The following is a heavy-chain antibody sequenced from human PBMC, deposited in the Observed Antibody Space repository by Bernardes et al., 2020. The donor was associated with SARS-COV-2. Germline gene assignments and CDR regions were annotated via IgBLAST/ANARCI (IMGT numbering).Heavy chain of an antibody. D-gene: IGHD2-15*01. V-gene: IGHV3-48*01. CDR1: GFIFTTYS. Sequence: GGSLRLSCVGSGFIFTTYSMSWVRQAPGKGLEWPLFISSGGDTIHDADSVRGRFTVSRDDAKNSVYLQMNSLRAEDTAVYYCARGWRENSFDYWGQGALVTVSS. CDR3: ARGWRENSFDY. CDR2: ISSGGDTI. J-gene: IGHJ4*02.